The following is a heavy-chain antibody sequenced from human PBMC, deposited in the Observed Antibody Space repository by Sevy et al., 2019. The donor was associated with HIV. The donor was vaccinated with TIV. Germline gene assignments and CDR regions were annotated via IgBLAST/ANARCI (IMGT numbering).Heavy chain of an antibody. D-gene: IGHD3-3*01. Sequence: GGSLRLSCAASGFTFGDYAMHWVRLVPGKGLEWVSGISWNSGHIDFADSVKDRFTISRDNAKRSLYLQMDSLRADDTAFYYCAKGNEDWSGHYKVGWVHPWGQGTLVTVSS. CDR3: AKGNEDWSGHYKVGWVHP. V-gene: IGHV3-9*01. CDR1: GFTFGDYA. J-gene: IGHJ5*02. CDR2: ISWNSGHI.